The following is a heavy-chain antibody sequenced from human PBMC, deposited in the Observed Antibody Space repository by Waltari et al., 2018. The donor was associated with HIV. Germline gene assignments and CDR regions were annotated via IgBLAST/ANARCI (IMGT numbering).Heavy chain of an antibody. D-gene: IGHD3-10*01. CDR2: IHYSGRT. CDR3: ARRGSSPFFDR. CDR1: GGSISSDGYY. V-gene: IGHV4-39*01. Sequence: QLQLQESGPGLVKPSETLSLTCTVSGGSISSDGYYWTWIRQPPGKGLEWIGSIHYSGRTYYYPSLKSRVTISVDTFKNQFSLKLKSMTAADTAVYYCARRGSSPFFDRWGQGTLVTVSS. J-gene: IGHJ4*02.